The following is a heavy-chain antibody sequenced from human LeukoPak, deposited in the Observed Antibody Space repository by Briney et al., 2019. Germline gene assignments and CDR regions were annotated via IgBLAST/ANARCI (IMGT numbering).Heavy chain of an antibody. CDR3: ARHGGYASPAKF. V-gene: IGHV4-4*09. CDR2: IYPSGST. J-gene: IGHJ4*02. Sequence: MPSETLSLTCSVSGGSISSYYWSWIRQPPGKGLEWIGYIYPSGSTNYNPSLESRVAISVDTSRNQFSLKLRSVTAADTAVYYCARHGGYASPAKFWGQGAQLPVSS. D-gene: IGHD2-2*01. CDR1: GGSISSYY.